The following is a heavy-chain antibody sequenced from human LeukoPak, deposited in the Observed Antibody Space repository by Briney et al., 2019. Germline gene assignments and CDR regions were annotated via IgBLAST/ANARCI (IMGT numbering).Heavy chain of an antibody. CDR1: GFSFSTHS. CDR3: AGDGVGVLPGDAFDI. V-gene: IGHV3-21*05. Sequence: GGSLTLSCAASGFSFSTHSVNWVRQAPGKGLEWISFINLDGTDIHYGESVKGRFTISRDNAKNSLYLQMHTLRAEDTAVYYCAGDGVGVLPGDAFDIWSQGTMVTVSS. J-gene: IGHJ3*02. D-gene: IGHD1-26*01. CDR2: INLDGTDI.